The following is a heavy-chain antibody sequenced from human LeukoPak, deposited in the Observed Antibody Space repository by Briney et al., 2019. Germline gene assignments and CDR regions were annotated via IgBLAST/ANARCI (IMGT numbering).Heavy chain of an antibody. V-gene: IGHV3-33*01. CDR1: GFTFSGYG. Sequence: GGSLRLSCAASGFTFSGYGMHWVRQAPGKGLEWVAVIWYDGSNKYYADSVKGRFTISRDNSKNTLYLQMNSLRAEDTAVYYCARDQGSGWGFNWFDPWGQGTLVTVSS. CDR3: ARDQGSGWGFNWFDP. J-gene: IGHJ5*02. CDR2: IWYDGSNK. D-gene: IGHD6-19*01.